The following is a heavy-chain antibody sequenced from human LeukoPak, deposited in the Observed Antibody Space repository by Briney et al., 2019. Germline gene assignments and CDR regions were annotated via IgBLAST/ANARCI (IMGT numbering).Heavy chain of an antibody. CDR3: AGEYRGSDFQGYYFDF. V-gene: IGHV4-4*09. CDR1: AGSTSSYY. CDR2: IYISGST. D-gene: IGHD6-6*01. Sequence: SETLSLTCTVSAGSTSSYYWSWIRQPPGKGLEWIGYIYISGSTNYNPSLKSRVTISVDASKNQFSLKLSSVTAADTAVYYCAGEYRGSDFQGYYFDFWGQGTLVTVSS. J-gene: IGHJ4*02.